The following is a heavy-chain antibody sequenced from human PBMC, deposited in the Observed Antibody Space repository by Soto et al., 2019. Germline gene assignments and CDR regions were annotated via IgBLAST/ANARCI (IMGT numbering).Heavy chain of an antibody. V-gene: IGHV3-74*01. CDR3: ARCFRDH. CDR1: GFTFNTSW. Sequence: EVQLVESGGGLVQPGGSLRLSCAASGFTFNTSWMDWVRQVPGEGLVWVSGIKRDGSYTAYADSVKGRFTISRDNAKNPLYLLMHTLRVEDTAMYYCARCFRDHWGRGTLVTVSS. D-gene: IGHD3-10*01. J-gene: IGHJ1*01. CDR2: IKRDGSYT.